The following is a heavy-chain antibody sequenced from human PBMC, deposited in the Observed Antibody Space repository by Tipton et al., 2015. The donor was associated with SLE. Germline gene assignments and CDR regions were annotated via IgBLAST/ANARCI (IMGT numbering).Heavy chain of an antibody. D-gene: IGHD4/OR15-4a*01. Sequence: GSLRLSCAASGFTFSGSPMHWVRQASGKGLEWVGRIRSKANSYATANAASVKGRFTISRDDSKNTAFLHMNSLIPEDTAVYYCARYYGANSTYYFDLWGRGTPVTVSS. CDR2: IRSKANSYAT. CDR3: ARYYGANSTYYFDL. J-gene: IGHJ2*01. V-gene: IGHV3-73*01. CDR1: GFTFSGSP.